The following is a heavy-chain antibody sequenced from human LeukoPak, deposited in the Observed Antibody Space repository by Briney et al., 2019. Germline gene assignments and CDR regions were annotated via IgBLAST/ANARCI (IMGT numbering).Heavy chain of an antibody. CDR2: IWYDGSNK. CDR1: GFNFTTYG. J-gene: IGHJ4*02. V-gene: IGHV3-33*06. Sequence: GGSLRHPCAASGFNFTTYGMHWVRQAPGKGLEWVALIWYDGSNKYYVDSVKGRLTISSDNSKNTLYLQMNSLRAEDTAVYDCAKDLGGGYVRGGYFDYWGQGTLVTVSS. CDR3: AKDLGGGYVRGGYFDY. D-gene: IGHD5-12*01.